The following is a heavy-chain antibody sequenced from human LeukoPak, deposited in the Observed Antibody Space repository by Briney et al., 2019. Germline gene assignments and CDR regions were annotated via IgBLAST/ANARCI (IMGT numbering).Heavy chain of an antibody. J-gene: IGHJ4*02. D-gene: IGHD3-22*01. CDR3: ARGGPDSSDYSSLFDY. V-gene: IGHV3-64*04. CDR2: VSSNGGST. CDR1: GFTFSSYA. Sequence: GGSLRLSCSASGFTFSSYAMHWVRQAPGKGLEYVSAVSSNGGSTYYADSVKGRFAISRDNAKNTLHLQMTSLRAEDTAVYYCARGGPDSSDYSSLFDYWGRGILVTVSS.